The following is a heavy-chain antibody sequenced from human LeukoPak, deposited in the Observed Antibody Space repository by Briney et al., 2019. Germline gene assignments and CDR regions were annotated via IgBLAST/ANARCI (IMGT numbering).Heavy chain of an antibody. Sequence: PSETLSLTCTVSGDSISSYYWSWIRQPPGKGLEWIGYIYYIGSTNYNPSLKSRVAISVDTSKNQFSLKLTSVTAADTAVYYCGRGENGGYEIDSWGQGTLVTVSS. CDR3: GRGENGGYEIDS. V-gene: IGHV4-59*01. CDR1: GDSISSYY. CDR2: IYYIGST. J-gene: IGHJ4*02. D-gene: IGHD5-12*01.